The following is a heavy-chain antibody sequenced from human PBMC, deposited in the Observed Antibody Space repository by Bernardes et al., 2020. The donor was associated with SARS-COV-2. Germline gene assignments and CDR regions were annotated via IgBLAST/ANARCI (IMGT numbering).Heavy chain of an antibody. D-gene: IGHD3-10*01. J-gene: IGHJ6*02. CDR2: MYSGGST. CDR1: GLTVSDNY. Sequence: GGSLRLSCADSGLTVSDNYVTWVRQAPGKGLEWVGLMYSGGSTYYADSVKGRFTVSRDNSKNTLYLQMNSLRAEDTAIYYCASVMATWDRGLFSNTYYFYGMDVWGQGTTVTVSS. CDR3: ASVMATWDRGLFSNTYYFYGMDV. V-gene: IGHV3-66*01.